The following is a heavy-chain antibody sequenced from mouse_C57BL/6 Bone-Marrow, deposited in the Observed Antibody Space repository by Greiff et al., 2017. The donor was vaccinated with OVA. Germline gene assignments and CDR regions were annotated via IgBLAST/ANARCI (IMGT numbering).Heavy chain of an antibody. V-gene: IGHV14-1*01. CDR1: GFNIKDYY. CDR3: NFYSNLAWFDY. D-gene: IGHD2-5*01. J-gene: IGHJ3*01. CDR2: IDPEDGDT. Sequence: EVQLQQSGAELVRPGASVKLSCTASGFNIKDYYMHWVKQRPEQGLEWIGRIDPEDGDTEYAPKFQGKATMTADKSSNTAYLQLSSLTSEDTAVYYGNFYSNLAWFDYWGKGTLVTVSA.